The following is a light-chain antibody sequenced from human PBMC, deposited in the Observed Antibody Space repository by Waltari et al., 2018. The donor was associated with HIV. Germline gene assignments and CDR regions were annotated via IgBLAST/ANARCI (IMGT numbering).Light chain of an antibody. CDR2: SAS. V-gene: IGKV3-20*01. J-gene: IGKJ1*01. CDR1: QSVNSNY. CDR3: HQYGHSPQT. Sequence: EVVLTQSPGTLSLSPGERATLSCRASQSVNSNYLAWYQQKPGQAPRLLIYSASSRATGIPDRFSGSESGTDFTLTISRLEPEDFAVYYCHQYGHSPQTFGQGTKVEVK.